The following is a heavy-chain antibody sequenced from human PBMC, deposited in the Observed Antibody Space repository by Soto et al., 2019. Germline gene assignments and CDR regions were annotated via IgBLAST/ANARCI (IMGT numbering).Heavy chain of an antibody. J-gene: IGHJ6*03. CDR3: ARARSGSGYYYYYYYHMDV. CDR1: GGSISSYY. V-gene: IGHV4-59*01. Sequence: SETLSLTCTVSGGSISSYYWSWIRQPPGKGLEWIGYIYYSGSTNYNPSLKSRVTISVDTSKNQFSLKLSSVTAADTAVYYCARARSGSGYYYYYYYHMDVWGKGTTVTVSS. D-gene: IGHD3-3*01. CDR2: IYYSGST.